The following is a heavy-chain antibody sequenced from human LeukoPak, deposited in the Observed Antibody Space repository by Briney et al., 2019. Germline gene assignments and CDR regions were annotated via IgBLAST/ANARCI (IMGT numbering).Heavy chain of an antibody. CDR1: GGTFSSYA. J-gene: IGHJ6*02. D-gene: IGHD1-26*01. V-gene: IGHV1-69*04. CDR3: ASSGSYRTYYYYGMDV. Sequence: ASVKVSRKASGGTFSSYAISWVRQAPGQGLEWMGRIIPILGIANYAQKFQGRVTITADKSTSTAYMELSSLRSEDTAVYYCASSGSYRTYYYYGMDVWGQGTTVTVSS. CDR2: IIPILGIA.